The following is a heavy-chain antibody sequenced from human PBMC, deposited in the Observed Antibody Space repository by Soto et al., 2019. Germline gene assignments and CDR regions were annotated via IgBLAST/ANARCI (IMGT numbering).Heavy chain of an antibody. V-gene: IGHV1-18*01. J-gene: IGHJ5*01. CDR3: ERVSAYWFDS. CDR1: GYTFTSYG. Sequence: ASVKVSCKASGYTFTSYGISWVRQAPGQGLEGMGWSNAYNGNTNYAHKLQGRFTMTTDLSTSTAYMEMRRLRSDATAVHSCERVSAYWFDSWGQGTLVTVSS. D-gene: IGHD3-16*02. CDR2: SNAYNGNT.